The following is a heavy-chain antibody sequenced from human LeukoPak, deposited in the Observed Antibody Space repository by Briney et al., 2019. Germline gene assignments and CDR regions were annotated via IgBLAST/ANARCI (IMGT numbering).Heavy chain of an antibody. CDR1: GSSFTDSW. D-gene: IGHD5-18*01. CDR3: ASGYSCGPFDF. V-gene: IGHV5-10-1*01. J-gene: IGHJ4*02. Sequence: GESLKISCKASGSSFTDSWITWVRQMPGKGLEWMGSIDPSDSYTNYNPSFQGHVTISADKSISTAYLQWSSLKASDTAMYYCASGYSCGPFDFWGQGTLVTVSS. CDR2: IDPSDSYT.